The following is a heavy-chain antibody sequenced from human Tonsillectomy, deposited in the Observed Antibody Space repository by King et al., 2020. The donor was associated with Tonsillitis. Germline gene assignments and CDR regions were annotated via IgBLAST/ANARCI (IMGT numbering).Heavy chain of an antibody. V-gene: IGHV3-30*04. CDR3: ARGGFGEGDV. CDR2: ISYDGSNK. CDR1: GFTFSSYA. Sequence: VQLVESGGGVVQPGRSLRLSCAASGFTFSSYAMHWVRQAPGKGLEWVAVISYDGSNKYYADSVKGRFTISRDNSKNTLYLQMNSLRAEDTAVYYCARGGFGEGDVWGQGTTVTASS. J-gene: IGHJ6*02. D-gene: IGHD3-10*01.